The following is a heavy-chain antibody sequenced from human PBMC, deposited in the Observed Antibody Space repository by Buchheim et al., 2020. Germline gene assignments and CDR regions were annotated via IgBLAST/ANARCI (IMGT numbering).Heavy chain of an antibody. Sequence: QVQLQESGPGLVKPSETLSLTCTVSGGSISSYYWSWIRQPPGKGLEWIGYIYYSGSTNYNPSLKSRVTIPVDTPKNQFSLKLSAVTAADTAVYYCARDMRDYSPHGWYYYGMDVWGQGTT. CDR3: ARDMRDYSPHGWYYYGMDV. V-gene: IGHV4-59*12. J-gene: IGHJ6*01. CDR1: GGSISSYY. CDR2: IYYSGST. D-gene: IGHD4-11*01.